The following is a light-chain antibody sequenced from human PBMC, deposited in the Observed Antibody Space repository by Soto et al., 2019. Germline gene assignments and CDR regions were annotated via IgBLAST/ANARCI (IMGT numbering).Light chain of an antibody. CDR3: QSYDDGLSTYV. CDR1: SSNIGAGSD. V-gene: IGLV1-40*01. CDR2: GND. J-gene: IGLJ1*01. Sequence: QAVVTQPPSLSGAPGQRVTISCTGGSSNIGAGSDVNWYQQLPGTAPKLLIYGNDIRPSGVPDRFSASKSGTSASLAITGLQADDEADYYCQSYDDGLSTYVFGTGTKLTVL.